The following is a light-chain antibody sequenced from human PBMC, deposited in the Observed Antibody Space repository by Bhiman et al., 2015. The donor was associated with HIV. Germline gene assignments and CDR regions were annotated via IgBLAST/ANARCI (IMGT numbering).Light chain of an antibody. CDR1: KLGEQY. Sequence: YELTQPPSVSVYPGQTASITCSGDKLGEQYVCWYQQKPGQSPVLVMYQDSKRPSGIPERFSGSNSGNTATLTISGTQAMDEADYYCQAWDSSTVVFGTGTKVTVL. CDR2: QDS. J-gene: IGLJ1*01. V-gene: IGLV3-1*01. CDR3: QAWDSSTVV.